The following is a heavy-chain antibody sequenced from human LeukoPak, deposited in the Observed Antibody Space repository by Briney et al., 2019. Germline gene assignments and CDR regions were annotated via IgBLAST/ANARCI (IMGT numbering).Heavy chain of an antibody. Sequence: GGSLRLSCTVSGFTVSSNSMSWVRQAPGKGLEWVSFIYSDNTHYADSVKGRFTISRDNAKNSLYLQMNSLRAEDTAVYYCARDLHGDYWGQGTLVTVSS. V-gene: IGHV3-53*01. CDR3: ARDLHGDY. CDR1: GFTVSSNS. CDR2: IYSDNT. J-gene: IGHJ4*02.